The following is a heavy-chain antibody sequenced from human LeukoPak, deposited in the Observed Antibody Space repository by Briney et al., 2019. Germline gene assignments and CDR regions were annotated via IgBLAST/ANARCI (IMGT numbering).Heavy chain of an antibody. CDR1: GFAFSDYS. CDR2: IRGSGSGMGSGN. J-gene: IGHJ5*02. Sequence: GGSLRLSCAASGFAFSDYSMNWVRQAPGKGLEWVANIRGSGSGMGSGNYYAGSVKGRFTISRDNAKNSLYLQMNSLRAEDTAFYYCAKSKVRGGNWFDPWGQGTLVTVSS. V-gene: IGHV3-21*05. CDR3: AKSKVRGGNWFDP. D-gene: IGHD3-10*01.